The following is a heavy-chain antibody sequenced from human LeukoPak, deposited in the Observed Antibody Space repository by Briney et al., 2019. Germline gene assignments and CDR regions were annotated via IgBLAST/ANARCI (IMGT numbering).Heavy chain of an antibody. V-gene: IGHV4-38-2*01. CDR3: ATNVTYSFDN. J-gene: IGHJ4*02. Sequence: PSETLSLTCAVSAYSISSGYYWGWIRQPPGKGLEWIGSIHHGGSTYYNPSLKSRITISIDRSKNQFSLKLNSVTAADSAVYYCATNVTYSFDNWGQGTLVTVPS. CDR1: AYSISSGYY. D-gene: IGHD2-21*02. CDR2: IHHGGST.